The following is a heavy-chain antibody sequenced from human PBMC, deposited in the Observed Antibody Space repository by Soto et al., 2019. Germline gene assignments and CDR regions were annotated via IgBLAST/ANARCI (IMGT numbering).Heavy chain of an antibody. CDR3: VQGASTAHQPLDS. V-gene: IGHV3-30*03. J-gene: IGHJ4*02. CDR1: GFIFRNFG. D-gene: IGHD1-26*01. CDR2: ISVDGNDK. Sequence: QVQLVESGGGVVQPGRSLRLSCAASGFIFRNFGMHWVRRAPGKGLEWVAVISVDGNDKYYPDSMKGRFTISRDNFNNTLYLQLNSLRPEDTAVYHCVQGASTAHQPLDSWGQGVLVTVSS.